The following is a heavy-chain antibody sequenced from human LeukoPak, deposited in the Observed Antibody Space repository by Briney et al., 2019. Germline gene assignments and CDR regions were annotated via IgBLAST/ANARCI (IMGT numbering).Heavy chain of an antibody. CDR3: AKSDSSSWNHDAFDI. CDR1: GFAFDGYA. D-gene: IGHD6-6*01. Sequence: GGSLRLSCAASGFAFDGYAMHWVRHAPGKGLEWVSGISWNSGSIGYADSVKGRFTISRDNAKNSLYLQMNSLRAEDMALYYCAKSDSSSWNHDAFDIWGQGTMVTVSS. J-gene: IGHJ3*02. CDR2: ISWNSGSI. V-gene: IGHV3-9*03.